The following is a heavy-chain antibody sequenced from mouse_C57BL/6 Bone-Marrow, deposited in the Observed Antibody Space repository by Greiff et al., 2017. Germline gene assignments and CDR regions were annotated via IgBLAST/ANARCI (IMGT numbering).Heavy chain of an antibody. V-gene: IGHV1-52*01. CDR2: IDPSDSET. Sequence: QVQLQQPGAELVRPGSSVKLSCKASGYTFTSYWMHWVKQRPIQGLEWIGNIDPSDSETHYNQKFKDKAPLTVDKSSSTAYMPLSSLTSEDSAVYYCARWSSSGYRDWGQGTTLTVSS. CDR3: ARWSSSGYRD. D-gene: IGHD3-2*02. CDR1: GYTFTSYW. J-gene: IGHJ2*01.